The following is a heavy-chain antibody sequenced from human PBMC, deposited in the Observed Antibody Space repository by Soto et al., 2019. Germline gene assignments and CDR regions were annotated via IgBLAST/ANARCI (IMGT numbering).Heavy chain of an antibody. D-gene: IGHD6-19*01. Sequence: TLSLTCAVYGGSFSGYYWSWIRQPPGKGLEWIGEINHSGSTNYNPSLKSRVTISVDTSKNQFSLKLSSVTAADTAVYYCARGPYSSGWYRRGAGNWFDPWGQGTLVTAPQ. J-gene: IGHJ5*02. CDR1: GGSFSGYY. CDR2: INHSGST. CDR3: ARGPYSSGWYRRGAGNWFDP. V-gene: IGHV4-34*01.